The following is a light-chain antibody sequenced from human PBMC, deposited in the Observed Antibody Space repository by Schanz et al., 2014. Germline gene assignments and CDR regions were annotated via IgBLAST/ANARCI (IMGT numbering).Light chain of an antibody. Sequence: DIQMTQSPSTLSASVGDRVTITCRASQSISSWLAWYQQKPGKAPKLLIYAASILQNGVPSRFSGSGSGTDFTLTISSLQPEDVATYYCQKYDSVPWTFGQGTKVEIK. J-gene: IGKJ1*01. CDR1: QSISSW. CDR3: QKYDSVPWT. CDR2: AAS. V-gene: IGKV1-5*01.